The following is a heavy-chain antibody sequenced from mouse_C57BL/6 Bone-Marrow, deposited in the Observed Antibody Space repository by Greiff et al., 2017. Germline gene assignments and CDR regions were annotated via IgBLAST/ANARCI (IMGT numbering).Heavy chain of an antibody. CDR2: IDPSDSYT. CDR1: GYTFTSYW. J-gene: IGHJ2*01. CDR3: AREGLYDYPDY. Sequence: VQLQQPGAELVMPGASVKLSCKASGYTFTSYWMHWVKQRPGQGLEWIGEIDPSDSYTNYNQKFKGKSTLAVDKSSSTAYMQLSSLTSEDSAVYYCAREGLYDYPDYWGKGTTLTVSS. D-gene: IGHD2-4*01. V-gene: IGHV1-69*01.